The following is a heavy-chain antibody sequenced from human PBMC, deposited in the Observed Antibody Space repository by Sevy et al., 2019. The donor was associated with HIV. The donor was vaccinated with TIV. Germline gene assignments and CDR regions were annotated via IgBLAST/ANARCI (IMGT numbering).Heavy chain of an antibody. CDR3: ARGGLLRASYYYDSSGYYPCAFDI. J-gene: IGHJ3*02. V-gene: IGHV4-31*03. CDR1: GGSISSGGYY. D-gene: IGHD3-22*01. CDR2: IYYSRST. Sequence: SETLSLTCTVSGGSISSGGYYWSWIRQHPGKGLEWIGYIYYSRSTYYNPSLKSRVTISVDTSKNQFSLKLSSVTAADTAVYYCARGGLLRASYYYDSSGYYPCAFDIWGQGTMVTVSS.